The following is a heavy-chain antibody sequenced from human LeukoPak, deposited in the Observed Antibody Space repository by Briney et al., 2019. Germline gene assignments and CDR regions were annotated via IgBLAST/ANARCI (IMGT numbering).Heavy chain of an antibody. Sequence: GGSLRLSCAASGFTFSSYAMSWVRQAPGKGLEWVSAISGSGGSTYYADSVKGRFTISSDNSKNTLYLQMNSLRAEDTAVYYCAKRAVAGTSGSRYFDYWGQGTLVTVSS. J-gene: IGHJ4*02. CDR2: ISGSGGST. CDR3: AKRAVAGTSGSRYFDY. D-gene: IGHD6-19*01. V-gene: IGHV3-23*01. CDR1: GFTFSSYA.